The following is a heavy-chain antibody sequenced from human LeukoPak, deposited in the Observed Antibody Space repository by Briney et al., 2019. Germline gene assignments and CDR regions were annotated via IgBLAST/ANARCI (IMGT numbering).Heavy chain of an antibody. J-gene: IGHJ4*02. V-gene: IGHV3-21*06. CDR2: INNGGENT. CDR3: ARFKTGSTTG. CDR1: GFSFKSYG. D-gene: IGHD1-7*01. Sequence: GGSLRLSCAPSGFSFKSYGMAWFRQAPGKGLEWVSTINNGGENTHYADSGKGRFTISRDNANNSLYLQINSLRAEDTAVYYCARFKTGSTTGWGQGTLVTVSS.